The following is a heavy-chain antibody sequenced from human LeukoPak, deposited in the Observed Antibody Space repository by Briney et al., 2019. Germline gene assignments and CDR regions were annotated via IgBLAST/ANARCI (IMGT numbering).Heavy chain of an antibody. V-gene: IGHV3-30*03. Sequence: TGGSLRLSCAASGFTFSSYGMHWVRQTPGKGLEWVAFISYDGRDKDYADSVKGRFTISRDNAKNTLYLQMNSLRVEDTAVYYCARGRPHGNDYWGQGTLVTVSS. CDR3: ARGRPHGNDY. D-gene: IGHD4-23*01. J-gene: IGHJ4*02. CDR2: ISYDGRDK. CDR1: GFTFSSYG.